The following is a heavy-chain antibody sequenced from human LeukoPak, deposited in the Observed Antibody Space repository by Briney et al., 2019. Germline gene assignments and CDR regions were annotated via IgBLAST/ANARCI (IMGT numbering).Heavy chain of an antibody. CDR1: GFTFSSYA. CDR2: ISGSGGST. V-gene: IGHV3-23*01. D-gene: IGHD3-9*01. CDR3: AKDEGLRYFDWLLPFDY. Sequence: GGSLRLSCAASGFTFSSYAMSWVCQAPGKGLEWVSAISGSGGSTYYADSVRGRFTISRDNSKNTLYLQVNSLRAEDTAVYYCAKDEGLRYFDWLLPFDYWGQGTLVTVSS. J-gene: IGHJ4*02.